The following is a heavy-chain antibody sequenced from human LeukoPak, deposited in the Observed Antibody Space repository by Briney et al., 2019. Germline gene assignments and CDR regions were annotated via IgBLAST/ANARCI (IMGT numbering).Heavy chain of an antibody. CDR1: GYTFTSYY. D-gene: IGHD3-22*01. CDR3: AGGEYYYDSSGYYYGWFDP. V-gene: IGHV1-46*01. CDR2: INPSGGST. J-gene: IGHJ5*02. Sequence: ASVKVSCKAPGYTFTSYYMHWVRQAPGQGLEWMGIINPSGGSTSYAQKFQGRVTMTRDTSTSTVYMELSSLRSEDTAVYYCAGGEYYYDSSGYYYGWFDPWGQGTLVTVSS.